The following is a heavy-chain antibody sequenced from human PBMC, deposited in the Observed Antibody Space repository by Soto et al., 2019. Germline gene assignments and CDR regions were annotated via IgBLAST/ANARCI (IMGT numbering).Heavy chain of an antibody. J-gene: IGHJ4*02. D-gene: IGHD4-17*01. CDR1: GGSISSGGYY. CDR2: IYYSGST. V-gene: IGHV4-31*03. CDR3: ARDSPDYGDYVFHY. Sequence: PSETLSLTCTVSGGSISSGGYYWSWIRQPPGKGLEWIGYIYYSGSTYYNPSLKSRVTISVDTSKNQFSLKLSSVTAADTAVYYCARDSPDYGDYVFHYWGQGTLVTVSS.